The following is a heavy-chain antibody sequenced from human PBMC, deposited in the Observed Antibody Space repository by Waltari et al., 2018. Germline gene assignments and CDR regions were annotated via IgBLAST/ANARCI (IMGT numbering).Heavy chain of an antibody. CDR2: INPSGGST. D-gene: IGHD6-19*01. V-gene: IGHV1-46*01. Sequence: QVQLVQSGAEVKKPGASVKVSCKAPGYTFTSYYMHWVRQAPGQGLEWMGIINPSGGSTSYAQKFQGRVTMTRDTSTSTVYMELSSLRSEDTAVYYCASIVAVAGAFDYWGQGTLVTVSS. J-gene: IGHJ4*02. CDR1: GYTFTSYY. CDR3: ASIVAVAGAFDY.